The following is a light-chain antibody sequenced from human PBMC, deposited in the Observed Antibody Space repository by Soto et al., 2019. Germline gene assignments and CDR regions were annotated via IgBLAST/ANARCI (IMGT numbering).Light chain of an antibody. J-gene: IGKJ2*01. Sequence: EIVLTQSPGTLSLSPGERATLSCRASQSVTSGYLAWYQQKPGQAPRLLIFGASSRVTGTPDRFIGSGSGTDFTLTISRLGPEDLAVYYCQQYGTSQEYTFGQGTKLEIK. CDR2: GAS. CDR1: QSVTSGY. CDR3: QQYGTSQEYT. V-gene: IGKV3-20*01.